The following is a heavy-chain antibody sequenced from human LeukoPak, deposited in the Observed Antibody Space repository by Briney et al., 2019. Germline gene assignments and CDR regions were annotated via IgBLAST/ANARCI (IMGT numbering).Heavy chain of an antibody. Sequence: SETLSLTCTVSGYSITSGYFWGWIRQPPGKGLEWIGSIYHSGNTYYNPSLKSRTTISVDTSKNQFSLKLTSVTAADTAVYYCVRDIGYWGQGTLVTVSS. J-gene: IGHJ4*02. CDR2: IYHSGNT. CDR3: VRDIGY. V-gene: IGHV4-38-2*02. CDR1: GYSITSGYF.